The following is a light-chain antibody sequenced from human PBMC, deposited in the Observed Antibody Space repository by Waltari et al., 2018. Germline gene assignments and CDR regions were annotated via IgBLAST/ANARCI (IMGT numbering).Light chain of an antibody. J-gene: IGLJ2*01. V-gene: IGLV2-11*01. CDR2: DVT. CDR1: SSDVGRYDS. CDR3: SSYAGDYNFVL. Sequence: HSALTQPRSVSGSPGQSVTIPCTGTSSDVGRYDSVSWYQHHPGKAPKLIIFDVTRRPSGVPDRFSGSKSGSTASLIVSGIEGEDEADYYCSSYAGDYNFVLFGGGTRLTVL.